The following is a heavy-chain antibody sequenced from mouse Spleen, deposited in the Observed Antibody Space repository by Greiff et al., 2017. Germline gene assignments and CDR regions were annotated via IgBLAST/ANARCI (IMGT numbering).Heavy chain of an antibody. CDR2: ISSGGSYT. CDR1: GFTFSSYA. CDR3: ARLSIHWYFDV. J-gene: IGHJ1*01. D-gene: IGHD2-3*01. Sequence: EVKLMESGGGLVKPGGSLKLSCAASGFTFSSYAMSWVRQTPEKRLEWVATISSGGSYTYYPDSVKGRFTISRDNAKNTLYLQMSSLRSEDTAMYYCARLSIHWYFDVWGAGTTVTVSS. V-gene: IGHV5-9-1*01.